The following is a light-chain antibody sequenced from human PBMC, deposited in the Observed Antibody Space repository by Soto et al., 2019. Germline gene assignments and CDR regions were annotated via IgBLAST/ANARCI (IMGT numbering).Light chain of an antibody. Sequence: QSALTQPPSASGSPGQSVTISCTGTSSDVGAYNYVSWYQQSPGKAPKPLIYEVSKRPSGVPDRFSGSKSGNTASLTVSGLQAEDEAHYYCNSYAGHKVVIFGGGTKLTVL. CDR1: SSDVGAYNY. V-gene: IGLV2-8*01. CDR3: NSYAGHKVVI. CDR2: EVS. J-gene: IGLJ2*01.